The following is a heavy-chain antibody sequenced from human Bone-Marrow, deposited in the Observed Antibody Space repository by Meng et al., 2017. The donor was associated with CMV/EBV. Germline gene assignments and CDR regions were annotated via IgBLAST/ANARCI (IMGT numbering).Heavy chain of an antibody. CDR2: IYYSGST. CDR3: ASGGNPAGYYYGMDV. D-gene: IGHD4-23*01. Sequence: SETLSLTCTVSGGSISSSSYYWSWIRQPPGKGLEWIGYIYYSGSTNYNPSLKSRVTISVDTSKNQFSLKLSSVTAADTAVYYCASGGNPAGYYYGMDVWGQGTTVTVSS. V-gene: IGHV4-61*01. J-gene: IGHJ6*02. CDR1: GGSISSSSYY.